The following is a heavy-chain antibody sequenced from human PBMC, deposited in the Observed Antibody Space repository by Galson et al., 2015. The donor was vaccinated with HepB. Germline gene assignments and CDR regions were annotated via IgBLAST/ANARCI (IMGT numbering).Heavy chain of an antibody. CDR3: ARDDNGGYFDY. J-gene: IGHJ4*02. CDR1: GFTFSSFG. Sequence: SLRLSCAASGFTFSSFGMHWVRQAPGKGLEWVATIWFDGSNKYYGDSVKGRFTISRDNSKNTVYLQMNSLRAEDTAVYYCARDDNGGYFDYWGQGTLVTVPS. CDR2: IWFDGSNK. V-gene: IGHV3-33*01. D-gene: IGHD4/OR15-4a*01.